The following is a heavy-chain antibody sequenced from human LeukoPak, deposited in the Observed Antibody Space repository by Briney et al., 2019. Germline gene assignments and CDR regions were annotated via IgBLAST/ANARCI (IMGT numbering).Heavy chain of an antibody. V-gene: IGHV3-48*03. J-gene: IGHJ4*02. CDR1: GFTFSSYE. CDR2: ISSSGSTI. CDR3: ARAGRGATIPPYFDY. D-gene: IGHD5-12*01. Sequence: GGSLRLSCAASGFTFSSYEMNWVRQAPGKGLEWVSYISSSGSTIYYADSVKGRFTISRDNAKNTLYLQMNSLRAEDTAVYYCARAGRGATIPPYFDYWGQGTLVTVSS.